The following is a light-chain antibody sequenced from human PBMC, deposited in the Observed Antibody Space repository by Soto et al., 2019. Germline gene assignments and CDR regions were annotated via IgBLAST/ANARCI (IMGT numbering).Light chain of an antibody. Sequence: IQVTQSPSSLSASIGDRVTITCRASQIISIYLNWYQQKPGKAPKLLIYAASSLQSGVPSRFSGRGSGTDFTLTISSLQPEDFATYYCQQRYSTLYTFGQGTKLEI. V-gene: IGKV1-39*01. CDR1: QIISIY. CDR3: QQRYSTLYT. J-gene: IGKJ2*01. CDR2: AAS.